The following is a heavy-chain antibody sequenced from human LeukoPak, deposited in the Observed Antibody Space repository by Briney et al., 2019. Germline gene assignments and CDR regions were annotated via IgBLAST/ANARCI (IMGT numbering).Heavy chain of an antibody. CDR1: GGSISSYY. CDR3: ARVPSLGIVVVPAANWYFDL. V-gene: IGHV4-59*01. D-gene: IGHD2-2*01. CDR2: IYYSGST. J-gene: IGHJ2*01. Sequence: SETLSLTCTVSGGSISSYYWSCIRQPPGKGLEWIGYIYYSGSTNYNPSLKSRVTISVDTSKNQFSLKLSSVTAADTAVYYCARVPSLGIVVVPAANWYFDLWGRGTLVTVSS.